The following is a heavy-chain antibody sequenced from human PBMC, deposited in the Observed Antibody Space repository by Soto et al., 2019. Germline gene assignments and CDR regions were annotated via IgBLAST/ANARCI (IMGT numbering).Heavy chain of an antibody. CDR3: AKFSHYGDYVVGNWFDP. CDR1: GFTFSSYA. CDR2: ISGSGGST. Sequence: GGSLRLSCAASGFTFSSYAMSWVRQAPGKGLEWVSAISGSGGSTYYADSVKGRFTISRDNSKNTLYLQMNSLRAEDTAVYYCAKFSHYGDYVVGNWFDPWGQGTLVTVSS. V-gene: IGHV3-23*01. D-gene: IGHD4-17*01. J-gene: IGHJ5*02.